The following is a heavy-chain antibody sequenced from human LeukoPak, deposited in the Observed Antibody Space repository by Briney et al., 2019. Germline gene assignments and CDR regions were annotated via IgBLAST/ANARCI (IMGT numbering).Heavy chain of an antibody. J-gene: IGHJ5*02. V-gene: IGHV4-39*07. CDR3: ARGTYYDFWSGYYRYNWFDP. D-gene: IGHD3-3*01. CDR2: IYYSGST. CDR1: GGSISSSSYY. Sequence: SETLSLTCTVSGGSISSSSYYWGWIRQPPGKGLEWIGSIYYSGSTYYNPSLKSRVTISVDTSKNQFSLKLSSVTAADTAVYYCARGTYYDFWSGYYRYNWFDPWGQGTLVTVSS.